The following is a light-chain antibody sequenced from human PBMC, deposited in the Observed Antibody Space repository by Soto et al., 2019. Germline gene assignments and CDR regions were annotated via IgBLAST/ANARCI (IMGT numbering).Light chain of an antibody. Sequence: QSVLTQPPSVSGAPGQRVTISCTGSISNIGAGYYVHWYQHLPGTAPKLLIYGNINRPSGVPDRFSGSKSGTSASLAISGLRSEDEADYYCAAWDDSLRGVFGTGTKLTVL. CDR3: AAWDDSLRGV. J-gene: IGLJ1*01. CDR1: ISNIGAGYY. CDR2: GNI. V-gene: IGLV1-40*01.